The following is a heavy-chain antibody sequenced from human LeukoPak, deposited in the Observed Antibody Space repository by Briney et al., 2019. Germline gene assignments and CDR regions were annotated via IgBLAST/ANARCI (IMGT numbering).Heavy chain of an antibody. D-gene: IGHD6-6*01. J-gene: IGHJ4*02. Sequence: GGSLRLSCAASGFTVSSNYMSWVRQTPGKGLEWVSVIYSGGSTYYADSVKGRITISRDNSKNTLYLQMNSLRPEDTAVYYCARAEQLLLDYWGQGTLVTVSS. V-gene: IGHV3-66*02. CDR3: ARAEQLLLDY. CDR2: IYSGGST. CDR1: GFTVSSNY.